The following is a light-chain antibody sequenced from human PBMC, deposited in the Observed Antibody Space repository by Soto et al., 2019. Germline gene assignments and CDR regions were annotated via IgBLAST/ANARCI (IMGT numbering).Light chain of an antibody. Sequence: DIQMTQSPSTLSASVGDRVTITCRASQSISTWLAWNQHKPGKAPKLLIYKTSNLETGVPSRFSGSGSGTEFTLTISSLEPDDFATYYCQQYNRYWTFGLGTKVEMK. CDR3: QQYNRYWT. CDR2: KTS. CDR1: QSISTW. J-gene: IGKJ1*01. V-gene: IGKV1-5*03.